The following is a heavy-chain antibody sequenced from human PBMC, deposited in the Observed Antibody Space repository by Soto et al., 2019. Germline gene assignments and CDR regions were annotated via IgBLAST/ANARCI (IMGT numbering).Heavy chain of an antibody. CDR3: ARVGRLPYFDY. Sequence: QVQLVESGGGVVQPGRSLRLSCAASGFTFSSYAMHWVRQAPGKGLEWVAVISYDGSNKYYADSVKGRFTISRDNSKNTLFLQMNSLRAGDTAVYYCARVGRLPYFDYWGQGTLVTVSS. CDR2: ISYDGSNK. D-gene: IGHD4-17*01. J-gene: IGHJ4*02. V-gene: IGHV3-30-3*01. CDR1: GFTFSSYA.